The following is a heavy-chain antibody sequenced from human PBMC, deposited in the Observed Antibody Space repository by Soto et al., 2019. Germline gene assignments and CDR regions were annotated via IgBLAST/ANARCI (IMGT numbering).Heavy chain of an antibody. V-gene: IGHV3-53*01. Sequence: HPGGSLRLSCAASGFTVSSTYMSWVRQAPGKGLEWVSVIYSGGRTYYADSVKGRFTISRDISKNSLYLQMNGLRADDTAVYYCARGKVADYYFDYWGQGTLVTVSS. D-gene: IGHD6-13*01. CDR2: IYSGGRT. J-gene: IGHJ4*02. CDR3: ARGKVADYYFDY. CDR1: GFTVSSTY.